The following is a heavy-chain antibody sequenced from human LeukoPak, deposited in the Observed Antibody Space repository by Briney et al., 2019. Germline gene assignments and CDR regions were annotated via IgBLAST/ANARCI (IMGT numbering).Heavy chain of an antibody. D-gene: IGHD6-13*01. CDR2: IFYSGST. CDR1: SGSISTSNYY. CDR3: ARVTGYMVEDYFDS. Sequence: SETLSLTCTVSSGSISTSNYYWGWVRQPPGKALEWIGNIFYSGSTYYSPSLKSRVTISLDTSRNQFSLRLRSVTAADTAVYYCARVTGYMVEDYFDSWGQGTLVTVSS. J-gene: IGHJ4*02. V-gene: IGHV4-39*07.